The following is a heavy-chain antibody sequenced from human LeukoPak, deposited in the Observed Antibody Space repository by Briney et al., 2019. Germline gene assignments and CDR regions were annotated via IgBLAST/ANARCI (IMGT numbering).Heavy chain of an antibody. D-gene: IGHD2-15*01. CDR2: IYPGDSDT. Sequence: GESLKISCKGSGYSFTSYWIGWVRQMPGKGLEWMGIIYPGDSDTRYSPSFQGQVTISADKSISTAYLQRSSLKASDTAMYYCARSHCSGGSCYTYDAFDIWGQGTMVTVSS. CDR1: GYSFTSYW. V-gene: IGHV5-51*01. J-gene: IGHJ3*02. CDR3: ARSHCSGGSCYTYDAFDI.